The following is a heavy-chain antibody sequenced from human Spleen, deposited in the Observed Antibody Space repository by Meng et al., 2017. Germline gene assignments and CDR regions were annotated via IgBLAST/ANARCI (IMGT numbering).Heavy chain of an antibody. CDR3: ATGVGYYYDS. Sequence: QVHLVESGGGVVQPGRSLRLSCAASGFTFSSLGMHWVRQAPGKGLEWVAVIWSDGDTKYYADPVKGRITISRDDSRNTLFLQMNSLRAEDTAVYYCATGVGYYYDSWGQGALVTVSS. CDR2: IWSDGDTK. J-gene: IGHJ5*01. CDR1: GFTFSSLG. V-gene: IGHV3-33*01. D-gene: IGHD5-24*01.